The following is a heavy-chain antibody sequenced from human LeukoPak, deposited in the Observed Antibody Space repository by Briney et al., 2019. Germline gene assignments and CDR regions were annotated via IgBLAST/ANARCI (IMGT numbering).Heavy chain of an antibody. J-gene: IGHJ4*02. CDR3: ARGGEGGFGELYDY. D-gene: IGHD3-10*01. CDR1: GYTFSNFA. CDR2: ISPYTGNT. Sequence: ASVKVSCKASGYTFSNFAFTWVRQAPGQGLEWMGWISPYTGNTNYAQKFHGRVTMTTDTSTSTAYMQLRSLRADDTAIYYCARGGEGGFGELYDYWGQGTLVTVSS. V-gene: IGHV1-18*01.